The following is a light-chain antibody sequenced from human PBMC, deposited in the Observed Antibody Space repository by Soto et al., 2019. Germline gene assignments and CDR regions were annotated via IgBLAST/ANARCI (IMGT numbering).Light chain of an antibody. J-gene: IGKJ2*01. CDR2: DAS. CDR1: QSISSW. V-gene: IGKV1-5*01. CDR3: QQYNSYSGT. Sequence: IXXTXSXXXXSXXXGXXXTITCRASQSISSWLAWYQQKPGKAPKLLIYDASSLESGVPSRFSXXXXXXXXXXXISSLQPDDFATYYCQQYNSYSGTFGQGTKLEIK.